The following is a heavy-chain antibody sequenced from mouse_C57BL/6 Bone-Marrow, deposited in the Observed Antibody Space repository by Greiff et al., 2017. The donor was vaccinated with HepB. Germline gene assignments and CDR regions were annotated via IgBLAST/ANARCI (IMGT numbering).Heavy chain of an antibody. CDR1: GYTFTSYD. V-gene: IGHV1-85*01. Sequence: VKLVDSGPELVKPGASVKLSCKASGYTFTSYDINWVKQRPGQGLEWIGWIYPRDGSTKYNEKFKGKATLTVDTSSSTAYMELHSLTSEDSAVYFCARVEFDGSSGDWYFDVWGTGTTVTVSS. CDR3: ARVEFDGSSGDWYFDV. D-gene: IGHD1-1*01. CDR2: IYPRDGST. J-gene: IGHJ1*03.